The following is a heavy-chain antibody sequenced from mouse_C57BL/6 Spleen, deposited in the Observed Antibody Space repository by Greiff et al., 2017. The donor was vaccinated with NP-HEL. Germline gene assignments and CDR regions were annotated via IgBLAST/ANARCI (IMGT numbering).Heavy chain of an antibody. D-gene: IGHD1-1*01. CDR1: GYTFTSYG. CDR2: IYPRSGNT. CDR3: YYYGSSYPCY. Sequence: VQLQQSGAELARPGASVKLSCKASGYTFTSYGISWVKQRTGQGLEWIGEIYPRSGNTYYNEKFKGKATLTADKSSSTAYMELRSLTSEDSAVYFCYYYGSSYPCYWGQGTTLTVSS. V-gene: IGHV1-81*01. J-gene: IGHJ2*01.